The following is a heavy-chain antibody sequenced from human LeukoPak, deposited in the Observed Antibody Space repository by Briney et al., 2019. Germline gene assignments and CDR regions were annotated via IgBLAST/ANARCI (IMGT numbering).Heavy chain of an antibody. V-gene: IGHV4-59*08. J-gene: IGHJ3*02. CDR2: IYYSGST. CDR3: ATREYCGGDCYGDAFDI. Sequence: SETLSLTCTVSGGSISSYYWSWIRQPPGKGLEWIGYIYYSGSTNYNPSLKSRVTISVDTSKNQFSLKLSSVTAADTAVYYCATREYCGGDCYGDAFDIWGQGTMVTVSS. D-gene: IGHD2-21*02. CDR1: GGSISSYY.